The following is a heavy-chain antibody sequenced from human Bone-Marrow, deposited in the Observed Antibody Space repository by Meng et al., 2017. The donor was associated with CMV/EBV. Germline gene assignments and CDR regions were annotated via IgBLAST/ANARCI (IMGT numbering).Heavy chain of an antibody. J-gene: IGHJ6*02. Sequence: GESLKISCAASGFTFSSYWMSWVRQAPGKGLEWVANIKQDGSEKYYVDSVKGRFTISRDNAKNSLYLQMNSLRAEDTAVYYCARDRGGCSSTSCYYYYYYGMDVWGQGTTVTFSS. CDR3: ARDRGGCSSTSCYYYYYYGMDV. V-gene: IGHV3-7*01. D-gene: IGHD2-2*01. CDR2: IKQDGSEK. CDR1: GFTFSSYW.